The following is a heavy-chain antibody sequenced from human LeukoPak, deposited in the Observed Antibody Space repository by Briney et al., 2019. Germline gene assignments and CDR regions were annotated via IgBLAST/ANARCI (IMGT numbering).Heavy chain of an antibody. D-gene: IGHD6-13*01. CDR2: IETKADNYAT. CDR1: GLTFSGSA. J-gene: IGHJ4*02. V-gene: IGHV3-73*01. Sequence: GGSLRLSCAASGLTFSGSAIHWVRQASGKGLEWLGRIETKADNYATAYAASVKGRFTVSRDDSKNTAYLQLNSLKTEDTAVYYCTRLDYTNTWYGFDDWGQGTLVTVSS. CDR3: TRLDYTNTWYGFDD.